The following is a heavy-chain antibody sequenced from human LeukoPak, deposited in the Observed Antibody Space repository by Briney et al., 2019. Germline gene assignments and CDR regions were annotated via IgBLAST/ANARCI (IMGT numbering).Heavy chain of an antibody. J-gene: IGHJ5*02. CDR2: IYYSGRT. D-gene: IGHD3-10*01. CDR3: ARGRPDGSGSYYKFDP. Sequence: SETLSLTCTVSGGSISNSNYYWGWIRQPPGKGLEWIGSIYYSGRTYYNPSLKSRVTISVNTSKKQFSLKLSSVTAADTAVYYCARGRPDGSGSYYKFDPWGQGTLVTVSS. V-gene: IGHV4-39*01. CDR1: GGSISNSNYY.